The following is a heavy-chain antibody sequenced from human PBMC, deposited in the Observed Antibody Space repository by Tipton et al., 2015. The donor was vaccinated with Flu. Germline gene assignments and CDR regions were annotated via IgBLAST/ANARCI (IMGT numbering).Heavy chain of an antibody. D-gene: IGHD5-24*01. CDR3: ARDRGDDRNGYNKDAFDI. V-gene: IGHV3-21*01. CDR1: TFNFRNYT. J-gene: IGHJ3*02. Sequence: SLRLSCAASTFNFRNYTMNWVRLAPGKGLEWVSSISSTSSYIYYADSVKGRFTMSRDNADNFFYLQMSSLRAEDTAVYYCARDRGDDRNGYNKDAFDIWGPATMVSVSS. CDR2: ISSTSSYI.